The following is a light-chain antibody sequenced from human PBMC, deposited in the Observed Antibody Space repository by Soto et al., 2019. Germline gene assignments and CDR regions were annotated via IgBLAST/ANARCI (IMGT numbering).Light chain of an antibody. Sequence: DIQITQPPSTLSASVGDRVTISFRASQSISTWLAWYQQKPGKAPALLMSDASSLERGVPSRFSGSGSGTEFTPSISSLQPDDFATYYCQQYDTYSRTFGQGTKVDIK. J-gene: IGKJ1*01. CDR1: QSISTW. CDR2: DAS. CDR3: QQYDTYSRT. V-gene: IGKV1-5*01.